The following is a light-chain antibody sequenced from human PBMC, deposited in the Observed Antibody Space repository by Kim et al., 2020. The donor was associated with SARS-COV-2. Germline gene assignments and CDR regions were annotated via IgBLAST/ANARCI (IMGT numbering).Light chain of an antibody. CDR3: LQDYRYPWT. CDR2: SAS. V-gene: IGKV1-6*01. J-gene: IGKJ1*01. CDR1: QGIRDD. Sequence: ASIGDRVTISCRASQGIRDDLAWYQQRPGKAPILLIHSASSLRSGVSSRFSCSGSGTDFTLTINGLQPEDFATYFCLQDYRYPWTFGQGTKVDIK.